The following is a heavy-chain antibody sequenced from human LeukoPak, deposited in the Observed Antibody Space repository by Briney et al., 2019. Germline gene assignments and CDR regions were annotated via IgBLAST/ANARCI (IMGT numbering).Heavy chain of an antibody. CDR3: AIRIAARPYFDY. V-gene: IGHV4-34*01. Sequence: SETLSLTCTVSGGSISNNYWSWIRQPPGKGLEWIGEINHSGSTNYNPSLKSRVTISVDTSKNQFSLKLSSVTAADTAVYYCAIRIAARPYFDYWGQGTLVTVSS. J-gene: IGHJ4*02. CDR1: GGSISNNY. CDR2: INHSGST. D-gene: IGHD6-6*01.